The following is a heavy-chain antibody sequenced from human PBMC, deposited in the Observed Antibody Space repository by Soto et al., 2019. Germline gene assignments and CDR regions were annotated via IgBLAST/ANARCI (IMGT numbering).Heavy chain of an antibody. CDR2: FDPEDGET. V-gene: IGHV1-24*01. CDR1: GYTLTELS. Sequence: ASVKVSCKVSGYTLTELSMHWVRQAPGKGLEWMGGFDPEDGETIYAQKFQGRVTMTEDTSTDTAYMELSSLRSEDTAVYYCATDGSHAFWSGYYRYNWFDPWGQGTLVTVSS. CDR3: ATDGSHAFWSGYYRYNWFDP. J-gene: IGHJ5*02. D-gene: IGHD3-3*01.